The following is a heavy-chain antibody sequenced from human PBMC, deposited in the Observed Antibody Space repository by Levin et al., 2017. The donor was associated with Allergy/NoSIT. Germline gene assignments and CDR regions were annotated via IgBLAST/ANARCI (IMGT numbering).Heavy chain of an antibody. CDR2: LSYDGSNN. J-gene: IGHJ4*02. V-gene: IGHV3-30*18. D-gene: IGHD6-19*01. CDR3: AKGVAVAGVWGRGPGDY. CDR1: GFTFSSYG. Sequence: GGSLRLSCAASGFTFSSYGMYWVRQAPGEGLEWVAVLSYDGSNNYYADSVKGRFIISRDNSKNTLYLQMNSLRAEDTAVYSCAKGVAVAGVWGRGPGDYWGQGILVTVSS.